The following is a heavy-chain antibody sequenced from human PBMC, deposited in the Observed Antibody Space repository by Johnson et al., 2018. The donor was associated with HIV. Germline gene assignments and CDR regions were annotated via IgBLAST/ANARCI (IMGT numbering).Heavy chain of an antibody. V-gene: IGHV3-43*01. J-gene: IGHJ3*02. D-gene: IGHD1-7*01. CDR3: AKDRRELPSPFDI. CDR2: ISWDGGST. CDR1: GFTFDDYT. Sequence: VQLVESGGGLVQPGGSRRLSCAASGFTFDDYTMHWVRQAPGKGLEWVSLISWDGGSTYYADSVKGRFTISRDNSKNTLYLQMNSLRAEDTAVYYCAKDRRELPSPFDIWGQGTMVTVSS.